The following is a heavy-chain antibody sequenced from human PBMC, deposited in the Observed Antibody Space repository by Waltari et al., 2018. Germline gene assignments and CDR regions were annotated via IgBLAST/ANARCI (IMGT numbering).Heavy chain of an antibody. V-gene: IGHV3-7*01. J-gene: IGHJ4*02. CDR1: GFTFSSYW. Sequence: EVQLVESGGGLVQPGGSLRLSCAASGFTFSSYWMIWVRQAPGKGLEWVANIKQDGSAKYYGDTVNGGFTISSDNAKNSLYLQMISLRAEDTAVYYCARWAVVVPAAWGQGTLVTVSS. D-gene: IGHD2-2*01. CDR2: IKQDGSAK. CDR3: ARWAVVVPAA.